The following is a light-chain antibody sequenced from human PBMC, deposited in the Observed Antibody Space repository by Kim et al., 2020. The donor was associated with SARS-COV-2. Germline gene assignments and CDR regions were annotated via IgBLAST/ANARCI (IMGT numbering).Light chain of an antibody. CDR2: DVS. Sequence: QSALTQPASVSGSPGQSITISCTGTSSDVGGYNYVSWYQQYPGKAPKLMIYDVSKRPSGVSNRFSGSKSGNTASLTISGLQAEDEADYYCSSYTSSSTFVFGTGTKV. CDR1: SSDVGGYNY. J-gene: IGLJ1*01. CDR3: SSYTSSSTFV. V-gene: IGLV2-14*01.